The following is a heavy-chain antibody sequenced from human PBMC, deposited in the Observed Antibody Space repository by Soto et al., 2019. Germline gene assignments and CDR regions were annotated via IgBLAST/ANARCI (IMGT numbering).Heavy chain of an antibody. CDR1: GYSFTSYW. J-gene: IGHJ6*02. CDR2: TDPSDSYT. Sequence: GESLKISCKGSGYSFTSYWISWVRQMPGKGLEWMGRTDPSDSYTNYSPSFQGHVTISADKSISTAYLQWSSLKASDTAMYYCATASGDFWSGYRMDVWGQGTTVTVSS. V-gene: IGHV5-10-1*01. CDR3: ATASGDFWSGYRMDV. D-gene: IGHD3-3*01.